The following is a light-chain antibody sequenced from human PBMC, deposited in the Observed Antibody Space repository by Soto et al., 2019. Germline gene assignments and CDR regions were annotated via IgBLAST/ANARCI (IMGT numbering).Light chain of an antibody. CDR2: DAS. V-gene: IGKV3-11*01. J-gene: IGKJ1*01. CDR1: QSVSSY. Sequence: EIVLTQSPATLSLSPGERATLSCRASQSVSSYLAWYQQKPGQAPRLLIYDASNRATGIPARFSGSGSGTDFTLTISSLEPDVFAGYYCQQRSNWQTFGQGTKVEIK. CDR3: QQRSNWQT.